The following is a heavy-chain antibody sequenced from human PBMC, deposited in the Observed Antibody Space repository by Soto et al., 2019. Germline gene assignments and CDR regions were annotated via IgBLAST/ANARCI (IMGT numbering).Heavy chain of an antibody. CDR2: ISWNSGSI. D-gene: IGHD6-19*01. Sequence: ESGGGLVQPGRSLRLSCAASGFTFDDYAMHWVRQAPGKGLEWVSGISWNSGSIGYADSVKGRFTISRDNAKNSLYLQMNSLRAEDTALYYCAKDSSSGWGGFDYWGQGTLVTVSS. CDR3: AKDSSSGWGGFDY. V-gene: IGHV3-9*01. J-gene: IGHJ4*02. CDR1: GFTFDDYA.